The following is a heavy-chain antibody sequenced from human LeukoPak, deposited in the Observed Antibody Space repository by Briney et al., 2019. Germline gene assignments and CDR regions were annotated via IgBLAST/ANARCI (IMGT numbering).Heavy chain of an antibody. CDR3: ARDRVGGWAFDI. J-gene: IGHJ3*02. D-gene: IGHD3-16*01. CDR1: GFIFSSYP. Sequence: GGSLRLSCAASGFIFSSYPMHWVRQAPGKGLEYVSSIIGNGGSPQYANSVKGRFTISRDNSKNTLHLQMGSLRADDMAVYYCARDRVGGWAFDIWGQGTMVTVSS. CDR2: IIGNGGSP. V-gene: IGHV3-64*01.